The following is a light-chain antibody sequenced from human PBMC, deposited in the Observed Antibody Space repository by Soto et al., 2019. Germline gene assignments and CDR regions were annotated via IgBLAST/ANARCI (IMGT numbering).Light chain of an antibody. CDR2: GES. J-gene: IGKJ1*01. V-gene: IGKV3-15*01. CDR3: QQYNNWPWT. CDR1: QSVDWY. Sequence: VLTQSPATLSLSPGERASLSCRASQSVDWYVAWYQQKTGQAPRLLIYGESTRATGIPDRLSGSGSGTEFNLTISRLQSEDFAIYYCQQYNNWPWTCGQGTKVDIK.